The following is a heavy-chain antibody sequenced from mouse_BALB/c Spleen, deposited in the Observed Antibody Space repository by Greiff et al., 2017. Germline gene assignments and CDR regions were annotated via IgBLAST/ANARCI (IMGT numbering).Heavy chain of an antibody. CDR2: ISNGGGST. J-gene: IGHJ4*01. CDR1: GFTFSSYT. Sequence: EVMLVESGGGLVQPGGSLKLSCAASGFTFSSYTMSWVRQTPEKRLEWVAYISNGGGSTYYPDTVKGRFTISRDNAKNTLYLQMSSLKSEDTAMYYCARQYCYGSSWDAMDYWGQGTSVTVSS. D-gene: IGHD1-1*01. V-gene: IGHV5-12-2*01. CDR3: ARQYCYGSSWDAMDY.